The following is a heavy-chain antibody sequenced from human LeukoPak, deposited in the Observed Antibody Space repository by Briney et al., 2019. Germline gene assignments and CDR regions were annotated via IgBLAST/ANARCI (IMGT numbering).Heavy chain of an antibody. D-gene: IGHD2/OR15-2a*01. V-gene: IGHV3-33*01. Sequence: GRSLRLSCAASGFXFSNYGIHWVRQAPGKGLEWVAVIWHDGTNKYYADSVKGRFTISRDNAKNSLYLQMDSLRDEDTAVYYCARARIADYWGQGTLVTVSS. CDR3: ARARIADY. CDR2: IWHDGTNK. J-gene: IGHJ4*02. CDR1: GFXFSNYG.